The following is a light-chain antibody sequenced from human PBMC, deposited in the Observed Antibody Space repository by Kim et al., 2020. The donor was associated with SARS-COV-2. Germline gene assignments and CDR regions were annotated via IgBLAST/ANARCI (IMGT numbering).Light chain of an antibody. CDR2: DST. V-gene: IGKV3D-11*02. CDR1: QSFSNY. CDR3: QQRSNSLWT. Sequence: LSPGQAPPLSCVARQSFSNYSSCYQQKPGQARLLLIDDSTSSTAIIATRFSGSWAGTFFPLTSSNLKPEDFAFYYYQQRSNSLWTFGRGTKVDIK. J-gene: IGKJ1*01.